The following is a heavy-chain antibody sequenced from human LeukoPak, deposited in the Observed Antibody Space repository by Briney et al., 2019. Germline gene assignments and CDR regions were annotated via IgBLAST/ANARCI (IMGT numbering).Heavy chain of an antibody. CDR3: AKVGDSSGYGPGYYFDY. J-gene: IGHJ4*02. D-gene: IGHD3-22*01. CDR2: ISGSGGST. CDR1: GFHFGDVW. Sequence: GGSLRLSCVVSGFHFGDVWMSWVRQAPGKGLEWVSAISGSGGSTYYADSVKGRFTISRDNSKNTLYLQMNSLRAEDTAVYYCAKVGDSSGYGPGYYFDYWGQGTLVTVSS. V-gene: IGHV3-23*01.